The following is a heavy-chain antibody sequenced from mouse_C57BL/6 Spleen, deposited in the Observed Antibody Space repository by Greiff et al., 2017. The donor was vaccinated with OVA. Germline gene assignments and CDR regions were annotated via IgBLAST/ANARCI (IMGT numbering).Heavy chain of an antibody. CDR3: ARGRDSNYFDY. Sequence: EVQLQQSGPELVKPGASVKISCKASGYSFTGYYMNWVKQSPEKSLEWIGEINPSTGGTTYNQKFKAKATLTVDKSSSTAYMQLKSLTSEDSAVYYCARGRDSNYFDYWGQGTTLTVSS. V-gene: IGHV1-42*01. D-gene: IGHD2-5*01. CDR2: INPSTGGT. J-gene: IGHJ2*01. CDR1: GYSFTGYY.